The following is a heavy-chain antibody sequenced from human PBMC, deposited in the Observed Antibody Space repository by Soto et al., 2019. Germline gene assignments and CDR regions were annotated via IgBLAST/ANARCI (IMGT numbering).Heavy chain of an antibody. CDR1: GYRFSAYY. CDR3: ARVREFAGLGLDF. J-gene: IGHJ6*02. Sequence: ASVKVSCKASGYRFSAYYIHWVRQAPGQGLEWMGWINPHSGGTKYAQVFQGRVTMTRDTSISTAYMELSSLRSDDTALYYCARVREFAGLGLDFWGQGTTVTVS. V-gene: IGHV1-2*02. CDR2: INPHSGGT.